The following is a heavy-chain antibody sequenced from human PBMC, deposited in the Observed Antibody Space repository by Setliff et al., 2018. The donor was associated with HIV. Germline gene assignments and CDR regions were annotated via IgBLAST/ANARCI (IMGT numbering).Heavy chain of an antibody. D-gene: IGHD3-3*01. CDR2: ISWNGAKI. J-gene: IGHJ3*01. Sequence: GGSLRLSCAASGFTFNNYAMTWVRQAPGKGLEWVSGISWNGAKIEYADSVKGRFIVSRDNSKNSLYLQLNSLRADDTAFYYCTRRFGLADNAFDLWGQGTMVTVSS. V-gene: IGHV3-20*04. CDR3: TRRFGLADNAFDL. CDR1: GFTFNNYA.